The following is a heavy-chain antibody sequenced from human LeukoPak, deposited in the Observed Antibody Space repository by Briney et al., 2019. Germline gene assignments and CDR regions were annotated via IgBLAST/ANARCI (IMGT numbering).Heavy chain of an antibody. J-gene: IGHJ4*02. CDR3: AKDYGGNHWFDY. V-gene: IGHV3-9*01. D-gene: IGHD4-23*01. CDR2: ISWDSGAI. CDR1: GFTFDGYA. Sequence: GGSLRLSCAASGFTFDGYAMHWVRQAPGKGLEWVSGISWDSGAIGYADSVKGRFTISRDNAKNSLYLQMDSLRAEDTALYYCAKDYGGNHWFDYWGQGALVTVSS.